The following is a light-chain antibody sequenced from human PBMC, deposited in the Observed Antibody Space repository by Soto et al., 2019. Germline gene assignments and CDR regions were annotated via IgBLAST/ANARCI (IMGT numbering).Light chain of an antibody. J-gene: IGLJ1*01. CDR2: EGH. V-gene: IGLV2-23*01. CDR3: CSFTSSNTHV. CDR1: SGYVGTYSL. Sequence: QSALAQPASVSGSPGQSITISCTGASGYVGTYSLVSWYQQHPGKAPKVVIYEGHKRPSGVPDRFSGSKSGNTASLTISGLQAEDEADYYCCSFTSSNTHVFGTGTKLTVL.